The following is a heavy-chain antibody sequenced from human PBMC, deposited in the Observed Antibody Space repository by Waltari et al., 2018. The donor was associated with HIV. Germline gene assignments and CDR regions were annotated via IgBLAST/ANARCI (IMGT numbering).Heavy chain of an antibody. CDR1: GFTVSSHH. J-gene: IGHJ3*02. D-gene: IGHD1-1*01. Sequence: EVQLVESGGGLVRPGGSLRLSCAASGFTVSSHHMGWVRQTPGKGLEYVSVMYSGGTTHYADSVNGRFTIARDSSKSALDLQMNTLRAEDTALYYCARVDRAGTTSGWDVFDIWGQGTMGTVSS. CDR3: ARVDRAGTTSGWDVFDI. V-gene: IGHV3-66*01. CDR2: MYSGGTT.